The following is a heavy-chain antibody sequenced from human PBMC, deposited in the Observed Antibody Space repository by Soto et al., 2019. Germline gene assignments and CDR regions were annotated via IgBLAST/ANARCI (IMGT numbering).Heavy chain of an antibody. J-gene: IGHJ4*02. CDR2: IYYSGST. D-gene: IGHD4-17*01. CDR1: GGSLSSSSYY. CDR3: AREYSMTTYLGYVDY. V-gene: IGHV4-39*02. Sequence: QLQLQESGPGLVKPSETLSLTCTVSGGSLSSSSYYWGWIRQPPGKGLEWIGNIYYSGSTYYNPSLKRRVTIPVDTSKSHCSLTLSSVTAADTAVYYCAREYSMTTYLGYVDYWGQGTLVTVSS.